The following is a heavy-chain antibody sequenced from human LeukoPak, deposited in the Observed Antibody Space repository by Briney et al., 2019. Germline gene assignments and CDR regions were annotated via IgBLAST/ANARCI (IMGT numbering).Heavy chain of an antibody. Sequence: SETLSLTCTVSGGSISSYYWNWIRQPPGKGLEWSGDIHYSGSTNYNPSLKSRVTISVDTSKNQFSLKLSSVTAADTAVYFCARQLRGEAVAGHLQPFDYWGQGTLVTVSS. V-gene: IGHV4-59*08. CDR2: IHYSGST. J-gene: IGHJ4*02. CDR1: GGSISSYY. CDR3: ARQLRGEAVAGHLQPFDY. D-gene: IGHD6-19*01.